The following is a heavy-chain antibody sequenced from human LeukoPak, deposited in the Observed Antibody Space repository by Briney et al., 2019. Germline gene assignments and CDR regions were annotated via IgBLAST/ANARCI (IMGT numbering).Heavy chain of an antibody. Sequence: GGSLRLSCAASGFTFSSYGMHWVRQAPGKGLEWVAVISYDGSTKYYADSVKGRFTISRDNSKNTLYLQMNSLRAEDTAVYYCARPRGSYYYDAFDIWGHGTMVTVSS. D-gene: IGHD1-26*01. CDR1: GFTFSSYG. CDR3: ARPRGSYYYDAFDI. CDR2: ISYDGSTK. V-gene: IGHV3-30*03. J-gene: IGHJ3*02.